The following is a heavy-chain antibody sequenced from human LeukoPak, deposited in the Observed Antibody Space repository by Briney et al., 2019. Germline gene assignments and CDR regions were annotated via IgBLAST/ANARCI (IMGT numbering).Heavy chain of an antibody. D-gene: IGHD3-10*01. J-gene: IGHJ4*02. V-gene: IGHV4-39*01. Sequence: PSETLSLTCTVSGGSISSSNYYWGWTRQPPGKGLEWIGSIHYSGSTYYNPPLKSRVTVSVDTSKNQFTVNLSSVTAADTAVYYCTRHFGSGRDDYWGQGTLVTVSS. CDR1: GGSISSSNYY. CDR3: TRHFGSGRDDY. CDR2: IHYSGST.